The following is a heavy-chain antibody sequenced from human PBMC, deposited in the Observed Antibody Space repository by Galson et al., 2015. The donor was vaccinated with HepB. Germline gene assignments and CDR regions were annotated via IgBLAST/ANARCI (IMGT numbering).Heavy chain of an antibody. D-gene: IGHD2-2*01. Sequence: SVKVSCKASGYTFTSYYMHWVRQAPGQGLEWMGIINPSGGSTSYAQKFQGRVTMTRDTSTSTVYMELSSLRSEDTAVYYCAIPVIVVVPAARAFDYWGQGTLVTVSS. CDR1: GYTFTSYY. J-gene: IGHJ4*02. V-gene: IGHV1-46*01. CDR3: AIPVIVVVPAARAFDY. CDR2: INPSGGST.